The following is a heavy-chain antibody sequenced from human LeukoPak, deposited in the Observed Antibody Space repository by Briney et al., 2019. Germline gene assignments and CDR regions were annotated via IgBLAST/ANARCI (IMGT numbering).Heavy chain of an antibody. V-gene: IGHV3-49*04. J-gene: IGHJ6*03. CDR3: TRVHSYGRYYYYYFYMDV. D-gene: IGHD5-18*01. Sequence: GGSLRLSCTTSGFTFGDYSMNWVRQAPGKGLEWVGFIRSKANGGTTEYAASVKGRFTISRDDSKSIAYLQMNSLTTEDTAVYYCTRVHSYGRYYYYYFYMDVWGKGTTVTISS. CDR1: GFTFGDYS. CDR2: IRSKANGGTT.